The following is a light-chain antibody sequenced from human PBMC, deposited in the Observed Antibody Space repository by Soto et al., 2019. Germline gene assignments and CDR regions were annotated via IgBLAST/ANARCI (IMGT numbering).Light chain of an antibody. Sequence: QSALTQPRSVSGSPGQSVTISCTGTSSNVGAYTYVSWYQQYQGKGPRLMIYDVSKWPSGVPDRFSGSKSGNTASLTISGLQGEDVADYYCCSYAGNSLWVFGGGTKVTVL. J-gene: IGLJ3*02. CDR2: DVS. CDR3: CSYAGNSLWV. V-gene: IGLV2-11*01. CDR1: SSNVGAYTY.